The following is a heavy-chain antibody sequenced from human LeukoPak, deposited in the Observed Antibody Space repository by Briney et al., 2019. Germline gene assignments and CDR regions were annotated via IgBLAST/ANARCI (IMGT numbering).Heavy chain of an antibody. CDR1: GFTFSSSG. CDR2: ISNDGSNK. Sequence: GGSLRLSCAASGFTFSSSGIHWVRQAPGKGLEWVGVISNDGSNKWYADSVKGRFTISRDNSKNTLYLQMNSLRAEDTAIYYCVVITWDYWGQGTLVTVSS. CDR3: VVITWDY. V-gene: IGHV3-33*03. J-gene: IGHJ4*02. D-gene: IGHD3-22*01.